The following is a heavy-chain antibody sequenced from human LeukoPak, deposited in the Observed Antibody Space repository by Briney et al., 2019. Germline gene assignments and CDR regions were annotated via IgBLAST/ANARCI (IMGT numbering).Heavy chain of an antibody. D-gene: IGHD6-19*01. CDR1: GFTFSSYG. CDR2: IWYDGSNK. J-gene: IGHJ4*02. V-gene: IGHV3-33*01. Sequence: GGSLRLPCAASGFTFSSYGMHWVRQAPGKGLEWVAVIWYDGSNKYYADSVKGRFTISRDNSKNTLYLQMNSLRAEDTAVYYCARRTDSSGWYGDGYYFDYWGQGTLVTVSS. CDR3: ARRTDSSGWYGDGYYFDY.